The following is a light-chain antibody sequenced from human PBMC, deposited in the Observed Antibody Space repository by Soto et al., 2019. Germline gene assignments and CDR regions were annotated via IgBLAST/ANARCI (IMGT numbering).Light chain of an antibody. Sequence: DIQMTQFPSTLSASIGDRVTITCRASQTISSSLAWYQQKPGKAPKLLIYKASNLETGVPSRFSGSGSGTEFALPISSLQPYDFATYYCQQYIRYSPYTFGQGTRLEIK. J-gene: IGKJ2*01. CDR3: QQYIRYSPYT. CDR1: QTISSS. CDR2: KAS. V-gene: IGKV1-5*03.